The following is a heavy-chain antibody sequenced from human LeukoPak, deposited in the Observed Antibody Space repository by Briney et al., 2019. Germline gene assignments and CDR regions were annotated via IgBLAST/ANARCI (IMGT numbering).Heavy chain of an antibody. J-gene: IGHJ4*02. CDR2: IKSKTDGGTT. V-gene: IGHV3-15*01. D-gene: IGHD4-17*01. Sequence: WIRQPPGKGLEWVGRIKSKTDGGTTDYAAPVKGRFTISRDDSKNTPYLQMNSLKTEDTAVYYCTTDTRQHGDYGGWGQGTLVTVSS. CDR3: TTDTRQHGDYGG.